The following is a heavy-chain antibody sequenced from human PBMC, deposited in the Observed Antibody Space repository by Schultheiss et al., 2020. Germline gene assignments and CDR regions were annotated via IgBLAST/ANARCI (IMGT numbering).Heavy chain of an antibody. Sequence: SESLSLTCAVSGASISSGDWFWGWIRQHPGKGLEWIGYIYYSGSTYYNPSLKSRVTISVDKSKNQFSLKLSSVTAADTAVYYCARHFPVYYGSGSYYPNFDYWGQGTLVTVSS. V-gene: IGHV4-39*01. CDR3: ARHFPVYYGSGSYYPNFDY. D-gene: IGHD3-10*01. CDR2: IYYSGST. J-gene: IGHJ4*02. CDR1: GASISSGDWF.